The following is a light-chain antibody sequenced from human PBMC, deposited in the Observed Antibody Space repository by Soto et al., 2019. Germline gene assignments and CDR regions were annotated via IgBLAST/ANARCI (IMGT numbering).Light chain of an antibody. J-gene: IGKJ4*01. CDR2: ATS. CDR3: QQYGDSPLT. CDR1: QSVGNN. V-gene: IGKV3-15*01. Sequence: EIVLTQSPATLSVSPGDRATLSCRASQSVGNNFAWYQQKPGQAPRLLIFATSTRATGVPARFSGSGSGTEFTLTISSLQSEDFAVYYCQQYGDSPLTFGGGAKVEIE.